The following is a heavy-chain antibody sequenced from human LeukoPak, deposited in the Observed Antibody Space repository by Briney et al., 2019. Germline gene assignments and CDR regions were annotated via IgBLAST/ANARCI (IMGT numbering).Heavy chain of an antibody. V-gene: IGHV4-38-2*02. D-gene: IGHD4-17*01. CDR2: IYHSGST. Sequence: SETLSLTCTVSGYSISSGYYWGWIRQPPGKGLEWIGSIYHSGSTYYNPSLKSRVTISVDTSKNQFSLKLSSVTAADTAVYYCARGARVTTYAFDIWGQGTMVTVSS. CDR1: GYSISSGYY. J-gene: IGHJ3*02. CDR3: ARGARVTTYAFDI.